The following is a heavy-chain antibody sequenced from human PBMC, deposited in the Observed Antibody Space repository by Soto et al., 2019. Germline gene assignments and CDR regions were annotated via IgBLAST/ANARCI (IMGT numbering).Heavy chain of an antibody. Sequence: EVQLLESGGGLVHPGGSLRLSCAASGFTFNNFAMSWVRQAPGKGLEWGAATSDTGGTTYYADSVKGRFTISRDNAKKTVSLQINRLRAEDTALYYCAKDGYYHDSSGYSYFDYWGQGILVYVS. D-gene: IGHD3-22*01. J-gene: IGHJ4*02. CDR2: TSDTGGTT. V-gene: IGHV3-23*01. CDR1: GFTFNNFA. CDR3: AKDGYYHDSSGYSYFDY.